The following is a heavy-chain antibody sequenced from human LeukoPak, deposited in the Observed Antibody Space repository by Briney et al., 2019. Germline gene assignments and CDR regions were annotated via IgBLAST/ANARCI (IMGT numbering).Heavy chain of an antibody. CDR2: IHYNGDT. D-gene: IGHD5-24*01. V-gene: IGHV4-59*08. CDR1: GDSISSYY. Sequence: SETLSLTCSVSGDSISSYYWTWIRQTPGKGLQWIAYIHYNGDTKSNPSLNSRVTIPLDTSKNQFSLNLTSLNAADTGVYYCARHRSGWLKSSFAYWGQGTMVTVSS. J-gene: IGHJ4*01. CDR3: ARHRSGWLKSSFAY.